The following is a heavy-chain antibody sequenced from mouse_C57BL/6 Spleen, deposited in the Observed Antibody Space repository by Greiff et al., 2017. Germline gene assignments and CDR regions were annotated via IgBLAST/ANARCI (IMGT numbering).Heavy chain of an antibody. Sequence: QVQLKESGAELVKPGASVKISCKASGYAFSSYWMTWVQQRPGKGLEWVGQIYPGDGDTNYNGKVKGKATLTADKSSSTAYLQLSSLTSEDSAVYCGARSFDYGSSQYDFDDWGQGTTLTVSS. CDR3: ARSFDYGSSQYDFDD. CDR2: IYPGDGDT. J-gene: IGHJ2*01. D-gene: IGHD1-1*01. CDR1: GYAFSSYW. V-gene: IGHV1-80*01.